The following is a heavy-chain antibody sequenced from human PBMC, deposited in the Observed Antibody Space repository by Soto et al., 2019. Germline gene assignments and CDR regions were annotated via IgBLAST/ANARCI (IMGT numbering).Heavy chain of an antibody. D-gene: IGHD2-15*01. CDR2: IYSGGST. V-gene: IGHV3-53*01. Sequence: PGGSLRLSCAASGFTVSSNYISWVRQAPGEGLEWVSIIYSGGSTYYADSVKGRFTISRDNSKNTVYLQMNSLRAEDTAVYYCARDCSGGNCYYDAFDIWGRGTMVTVSS. J-gene: IGHJ3*02. CDR3: ARDCSGGNCYYDAFDI. CDR1: GFTVSSNY.